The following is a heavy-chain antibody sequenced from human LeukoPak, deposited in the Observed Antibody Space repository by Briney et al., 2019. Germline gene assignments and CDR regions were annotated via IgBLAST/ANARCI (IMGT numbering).Heavy chain of an antibody. Sequence: GGTLRLSCAASGFTFSSYGMSWVRQAPGKGLEWVSGISWNSGNIVYADSVKGRFTISRDNAKKALYLQMNSLRDEDTALYCCTKGAIGLKYSNRWHFFDSWGQGTLVTVSS. CDR3: TKGAIGLKYSNRWHFFDS. V-gene: IGHV3-9*01. D-gene: IGHD6-13*01. J-gene: IGHJ4*02. CDR1: GFTFSSYG. CDR2: ISWNSGNI.